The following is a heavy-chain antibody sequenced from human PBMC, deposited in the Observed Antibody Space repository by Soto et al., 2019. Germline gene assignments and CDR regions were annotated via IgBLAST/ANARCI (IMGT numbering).Heavy chain of an antibody. Sequence: PSETLSLTCTVSGGSISSYYWSWIRQPPGKGLEWIGYIYYSGSTNYNPSLKSRVTISVDTSKNQFSLKLSSVTAADTAVYYCARAATGWVSLGLDYWGQGTLVTVSS. V-gene: IGHV4-59*01. J-gene: IGHJ4*02. CDR3: ARAATGWVSLGLDY. CDR1: GGSISSYY. D-gene: IGHD5-12*01. CDR2: IYYSGST.